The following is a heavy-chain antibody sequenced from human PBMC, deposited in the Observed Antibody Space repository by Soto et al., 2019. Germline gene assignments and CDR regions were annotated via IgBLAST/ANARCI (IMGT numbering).Heavy chain of an antibody. V-gene: IGHV3-21*01. Sequence: PGGSLRLSCAASGFTFSSYSMNWVRQAPGKGLEWVSSISSSSSYIYYADSVKGRFTISRDNAKNSLYLQMNSLRAEDTAVYYCAIMSIAARYYGMDVWGQGTTVTVS. D-gene: IGHD6-6*01. J-gene: IGHJ6*02. CDR3: AIMSIAARYYGMDV. CDR2: ISSSSSYI. CDR1: GFTFSSYS.